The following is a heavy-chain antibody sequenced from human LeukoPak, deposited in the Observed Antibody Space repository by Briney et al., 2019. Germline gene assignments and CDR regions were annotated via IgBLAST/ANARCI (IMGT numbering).Heavy chain of an antibody. V-gene: IGHV3-53*01. J-gene: IGHJ6*02. CDR2: IYSGGST. CDR1: GFTVSSSH. D-gene: IGHD1-26*01. Sequence: GGSLRLSCAASGFTVSSSHMTWVRQTPGKGLEWVSVIYSGGSTYYADSVKGRFTISRDNSKNTLYLQMNSLRAEDTAVYYCARDSVRWEPFYYYYGMDVWGQGTTVTVSS. CDR3: ARDSVRWEPFYYYYGMDV.